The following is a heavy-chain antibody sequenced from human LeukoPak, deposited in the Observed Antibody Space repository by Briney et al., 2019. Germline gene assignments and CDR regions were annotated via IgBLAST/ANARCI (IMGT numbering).Heavy chain of an antibody. Sequence: GGSLRLSCAASGFTFSSYGMHWVRQAPGKGLEWVAVISYDGSNKYYADSVKGRFTISRDNSKNTLYLQMNSLRAEDTAVYYCAKGPEGRYFDWLLGMDYRGQGTLVTVSS. CDR3: AKGPEGRYFDWLLGMDY. J-gene: IGHJ4*02. D-gene: IGHD3-9*01. V-gene: IGHV3-30*18. CDR2: ISYDGSNK. CDR1: GFTFSSYG.